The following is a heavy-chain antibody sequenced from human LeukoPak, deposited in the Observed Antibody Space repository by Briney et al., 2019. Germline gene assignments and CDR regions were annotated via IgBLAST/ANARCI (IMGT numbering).Heavy chain of an antibody. D-gene: IGHD3-22*01. CDR2: ISSSSSYI. CDR3: ARGAAYYYDSSGYYDVDY. CDR1: GFTVSSNY. V-gene: IGHV3-21*01. J-gene: IGHJ4*02. Sequence: PGGSLRLSCAASGFTVSSNYMSWVRQAPGKGLEWVSSISSSSSYIYYADSVKGRFTISRDNAKNSLYLQMNSLRAEDTAVYYCARGAAYYYDSSGYYDVDYWGQGTLVTVSS.